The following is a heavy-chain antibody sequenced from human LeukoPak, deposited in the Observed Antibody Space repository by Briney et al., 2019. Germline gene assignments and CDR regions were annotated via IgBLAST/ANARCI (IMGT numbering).Heavy chain of an antibody. CDR3: ASREAEYCSSTSCPTYYYYGMDV. J-gene: IGHJ6*02. CDR1: GGSFSGYY. CDR2: INHSGST. D-gene: IGHD2-2*01. Sequence: SETLSLTCAVYGGSFSGYYWSWIRQPPGKGLEWIGEINHSGSTNYNPSLKSRVTISVDTSKNQFSLKLSSATAADTAVYYCASREAEYCSSTSCPTYYYYGMDVWGQGTTVTVSS. V-gene: IGHV4-34*01.